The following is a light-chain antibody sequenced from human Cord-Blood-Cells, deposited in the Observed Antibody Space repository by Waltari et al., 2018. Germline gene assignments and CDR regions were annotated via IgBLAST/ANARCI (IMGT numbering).Light chain of an antibody. CDR3: QQYNSYST. CDR2: KAS. V-gene: IGKV1-5*03. J-gene: IGKJ1*01. Sequence: DIQMTQSPSILSASVGDRVTITFRASQSISSWLAWYQQKPGKAPKLLIHKASSLESGVPSRFSGSGSGTEFTLTISSLQPDDFATYYCQQYNSYSTFGQGTKVEIK. CDR1: QSISSW.